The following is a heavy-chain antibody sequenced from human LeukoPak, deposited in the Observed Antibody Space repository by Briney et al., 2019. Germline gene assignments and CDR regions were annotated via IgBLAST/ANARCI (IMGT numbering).Heavy chain of an antibody. V-gene: IGHV3-9*01. Sequence: GGSLRLSCAASGFTFDDYAMHWVRQAPGKGLEWVSGISWNSGSIGYADSVKGRFTISRDNAKNSLYLQMNSLRAKDTALYYCAKVSDYYYGMDVWGQGTTVTVSS. J-gene: IGHJ6*02. D-gene: IGHD2/OR15-2a*01. CDR3: AKVSDYYYGMDV. CDR1: GFTFDDYA. CDR2: ISWNSGSI.